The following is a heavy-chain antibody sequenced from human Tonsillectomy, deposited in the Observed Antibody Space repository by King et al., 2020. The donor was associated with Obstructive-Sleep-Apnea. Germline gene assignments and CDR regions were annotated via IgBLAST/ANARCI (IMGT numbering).Heavy chain of an antibody. V-gene: IGHV1-3*04. CDR1: GYTFTSYT. CDR2: INTGNGDT. D-gene: IGHD5-12*01. Sequence: QLVQSGTEVKKPGASVKVSCKATGYTFTSYTIHWVRQAPGQRLEWMGWINTGNGDTSYSQKFQGRVTITRDTSPTTAYMELSGLRSEDTAIYFCATPPYSDYDFYYWGQGTLVTVSS. CDR3: ATPPYSDYDFYY. J-gene: IGHJ4*02.